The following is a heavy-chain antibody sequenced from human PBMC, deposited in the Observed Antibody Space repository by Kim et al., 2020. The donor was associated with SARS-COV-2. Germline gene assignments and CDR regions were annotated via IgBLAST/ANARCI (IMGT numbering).Heavy chain of an antibody. D-gene: IGHD6-13*01. Sequence: SETLSLTCTVSGGSVSSGSYYWSWIRQPPGKGLEWIGYIYYSGSTNYNPSLKSRVTISVDTSKNQFSLKLSSVTAADTAVYYCARDPGSSWYIRGYYYYGMDVWGQGTTVTVSS. J-gene: IGHJ6*02. CDR2: IYYSGST. CDR1: GGSVSSGSYY. V-gene: IGHV4-61*01. CDR3: ARDPGSSWYIRGYYYYGMDV.